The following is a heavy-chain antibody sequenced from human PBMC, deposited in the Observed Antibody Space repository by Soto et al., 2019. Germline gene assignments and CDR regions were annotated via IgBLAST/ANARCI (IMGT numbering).Heavy chain of an antibody. Sequence: EVQLVESVGGLVQPGGSLRLSFAASGFTFSSYAMHWVRQAPGKGLEYVSAISSNGGSTYYANSVKGRFTISRDNSNNTLYLQMGSLRAEDMAVYYCERVTPPGFLEWLVFDYWGQGTLVTVSS. CDR2: ISSNGGST. V-gene: IGHV3-64*01. J-gene: IGHJ4*02. CDR3: ERVTPPGFLEWLVFDY. D-gene: IGHD3-3*01. CDR1: GFTFSSYA.